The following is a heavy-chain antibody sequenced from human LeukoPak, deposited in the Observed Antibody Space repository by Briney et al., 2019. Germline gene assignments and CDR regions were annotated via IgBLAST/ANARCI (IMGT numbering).Heavy chain of an antibody. V-gene: IGHV4-30-4*01. D-gene: IGHD4-17*01. CDR2: IYYSGST. Sequence: SETLSLTCTVSGGSISSGGYYWSWIRQPPGEGLEWIGYIYYSGSTYYHPSLKSRVTISLDTSKNQFSLKLSSVTAADTAVYYCARVTTVTTSFHFDYWGQGTLVTVSS. J-gene: IGHJ4*02. CDR1: GGSISSGGYY. CDR3: ARVTTVTTSFHFDY.